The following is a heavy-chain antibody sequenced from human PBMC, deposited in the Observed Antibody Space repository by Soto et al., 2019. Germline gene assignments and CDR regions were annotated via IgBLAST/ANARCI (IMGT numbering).Heavy chain of an antibody. V-gene: IGHV3-11*01. CDR2: ISTSGSTI. CDR3: ARDHADGYNLISYFDY. CDR1: GFTFIDYY. Sequence: GGSLRLSGAASGFTFIDYYMSWIRQSPGKGLEGGSYISTSGSTIYYADSVKGRFTISRDNAKNSLYLQINSLRAEETAVSYCARDHADGYNLISYFDYWGQGNLVTVSS. D-gene: IGHD5-12*01. J-gene: IGHJ4*02.